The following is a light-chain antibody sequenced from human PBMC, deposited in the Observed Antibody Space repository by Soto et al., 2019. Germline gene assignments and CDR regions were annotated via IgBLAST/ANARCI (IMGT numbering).Light chain of an antibody. CDR1: QSVSSN. CDR3: QKYNVWPLT. J-gene: IGKJ4*01. Sequence: EIVMTQSPATLSVSPGERATLSCRASQSVSSNLAWYQQKPGQTPKLLIYVASTRATGIPARFSGSGSGTEFTLTISSLQSEDFAVYYCQKYNVWPLTSGGGTKVEFK. CDR2: VAS. V-gene: IGKV3-15*01.